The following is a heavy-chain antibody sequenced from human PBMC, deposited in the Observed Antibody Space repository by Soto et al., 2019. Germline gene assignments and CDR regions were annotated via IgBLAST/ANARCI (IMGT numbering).Heavy chain of an antibody. CDR1: GFTFSNAW. D-gene: IGHD3-3*01. CDR2: IKSKTDGGTT. Sequence: PGGSLRLSCAASGFTFSNAWMSWVRQAPGKGLEWVGRIKSKTDGGTTDYAAPVKGRFTISRDDSKNTLYLQMNSLKAEDTAVYYCTTGEWLLSYYYYGMDVWGQGTTVTVS. CDR3: TTGEWLLSYYYYGMDV. J-gene: IGHJ6*02. V-gene: IGHV3-15*01.